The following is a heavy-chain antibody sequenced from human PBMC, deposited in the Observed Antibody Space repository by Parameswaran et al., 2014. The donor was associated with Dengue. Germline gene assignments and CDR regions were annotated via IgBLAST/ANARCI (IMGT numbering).Heavy chain of an antibody. Sequence: RWIRQPPGKGLEWVGFIRKKADGGTTEYAAAVKGRFTISRDDSKSIAYLQMNSLKTEDTAVYYCTRVHNYEGNTFDYWGQGILVTVSS. CDR2: IRKKADGGTT. D-gene: IGHD4-23*01. CDR3: TRVHNYEGNTFDY. J-gene: IGHJ4*02. V-gene: IGHV3-49*02.